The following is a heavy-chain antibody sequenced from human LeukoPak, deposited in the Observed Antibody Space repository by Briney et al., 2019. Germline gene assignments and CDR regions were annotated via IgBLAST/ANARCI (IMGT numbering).Heavy chain of an antibody. CDR1: GGSISNYY. J-gene: IGHJ4*02. D-gene: IGHD6-19*01. CDR2: IYYSGST. V-gene: IGHV4-59*08. Sequence: SETLSLTCTVSGGSISNYYWSWIRQSPGKGLEWIGYIYYSGSTNYNPSLKSRVTISVDTSKNQFSLKLTSVPAADTAVYYCARHGGWLAGARNWGQGTLVTVSS. CDR3: ARHGGWLAGARN.